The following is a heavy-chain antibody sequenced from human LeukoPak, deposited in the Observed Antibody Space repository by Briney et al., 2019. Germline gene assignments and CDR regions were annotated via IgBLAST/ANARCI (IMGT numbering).Heavy chain of an antibody. Sequence: ASVKVSCKASGYTFTSYYMHWVRQAPGQGLERMGIINPSGGSTSYAQKFQGRVTMTRDTSTSTVYMELSSLRSEDTAVYYCARASDYYDSSGYYRFFDYWGQGTLVTVSS. CDR2: INPSGGST. V-gene: IGHV1-46*01. D-gene: IGHD3-22*01. CDR3: ARASDYYDSSGYYRFFDY. CDR1: GYTFTSYY. J-gene: IGHJ4*02.